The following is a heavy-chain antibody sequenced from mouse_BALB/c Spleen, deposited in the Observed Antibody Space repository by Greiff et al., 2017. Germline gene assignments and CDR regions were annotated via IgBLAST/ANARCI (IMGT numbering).Heavy chain of an antibody. Sequence: VKLMESGPGLVAPSQSLSITCTVSGFSLTGYGVNWVRQPPGKGLEWLGMIWGDGSTDYNSALKSRLSISKDNSKSQVFLKMNSLQTDETARYYGARDGDYTGAWLAYWGQGTLVTVSA. J-gene: IGHJ3*01. CDR2: IWGDGST. CDR1: GFSLTGYG. D-gene: IGHD2-4*01. V-gene: IGHV2-6-7*01. CDR3: ARDGDYTGAWLAY.